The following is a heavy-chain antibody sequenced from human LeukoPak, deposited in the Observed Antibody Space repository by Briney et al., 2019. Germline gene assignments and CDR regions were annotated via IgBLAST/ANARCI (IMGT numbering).Heavy chain of an antibody. J-gene: IGHJ4*02. V-gene: IGHV3-7*01. CDR3: ARGNGLLPLYYFDL. D-gene: IGHD3-9*01. Sequence: GGSLRLSCAASGFSFSNFWMGWVRQAPGKGLQWVANIKGDGSEKDYVGSVKGRFTISRDNAKNSLYLQMSSLRAEDTAVYYCARGNGLLPLYYFDLWGQGILVAVSS. CDR2: IKGDGSEK. CDR1: GFSFSNFW.